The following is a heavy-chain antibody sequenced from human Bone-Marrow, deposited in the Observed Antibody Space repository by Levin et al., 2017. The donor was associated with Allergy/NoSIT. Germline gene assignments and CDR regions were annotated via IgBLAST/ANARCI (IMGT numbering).Heavy chain of an antibody. Sequence: KAGESLKISCKASGYTFTDYYMHWVRQAPGQGLEWMGWINPNTGGTIYEQKFQGRVTMTRDTSISTAYMELSRLGSDDTALYYCARGDSAGWYVYWGQGSLVTVSS. V-gene: IGHV1-2*02. J-gene: IGHJ4*02. CDR2: INPNTGGT. D-gene: IGHD6-19*01. CDR1: GYTFTDYY. CDR3: ARGDSAGWYVY.